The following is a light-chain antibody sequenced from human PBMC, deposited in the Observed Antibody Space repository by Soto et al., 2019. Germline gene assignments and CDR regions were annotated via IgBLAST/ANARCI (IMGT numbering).Light chain of an antibody. J-gene: IGLJ2*01. CDR3: QTWGTGIV. CDR2: VNSDGSH. V-gene: IGLV4-69*01. Sequence: QSVLTQSPSASASLGASVKLTCTLSSGHSSFAIAWHQQQPGKGPRYLMKVNSDGSHNKGDGIPDRFSGSTSGAERYHTSTSLQSDDEADYYCQTWGTGIVFGGGTQLTVL. CDR1: SGHSSFA.